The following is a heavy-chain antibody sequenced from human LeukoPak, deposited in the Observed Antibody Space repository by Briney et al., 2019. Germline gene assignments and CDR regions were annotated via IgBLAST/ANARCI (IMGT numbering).Heavy chain of an antibody. D-gene: IGHD3-3*01. CDR1: GGSISSGGYY. CDR2: IYHSGST. J-gene: IGHJ6*03. V-gene: IGHV4-30-2*01. CDR3: ARDRAISQYYYYMDV. Sequence: SETLSLTCTVSGGSISSGGYYWSWIRQPPGKGLEWIGYIYHSGSTYYNPSLKSRVTISVDRSKNQFSLKLSSVTAADTAVYYCARDRAISQYYYYMDVWGKGTTVTVSS.